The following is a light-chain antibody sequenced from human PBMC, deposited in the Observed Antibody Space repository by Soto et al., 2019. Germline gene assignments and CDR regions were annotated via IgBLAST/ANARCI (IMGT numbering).Light chain of an antibody. CDR2: AAS. CDR3: QQSYSTPLT. J-gene: IGKJ4*01. CDR1: QSISSY. Sequence: DIQMTPSPSSLSASLLDRVTINFRASQSISSYLNWYQQKPGKAPKLLIYAASSLQSGVPSRFSGSGSGTDFTLTISSLQPEDFATHYCQQSYSTPLTFGGGTKV. V-gene: IGKV1-39*01.